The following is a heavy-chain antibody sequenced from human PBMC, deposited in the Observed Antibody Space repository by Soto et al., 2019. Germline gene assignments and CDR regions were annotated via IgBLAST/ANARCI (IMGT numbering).Heavy chain of an antibody. CDR3: AKVNDILTHYYFDY. J-gene: IGHJ4*02. V-gene: IGHV3-23*01. D-gene: IGHD3-9*01. CDR2: ISGSGGST. CDR1: GFTFSSYA. Sequence: GESLKISCAASGFTFSSYAMSWVRQAPGKGLEWVSAISGSGGSTYYADSVKGRFTISRDNSKNTLYLQMNSLRAEDTAVYYCAKVNDILTHYYFDYWGQGTLVTVSS.